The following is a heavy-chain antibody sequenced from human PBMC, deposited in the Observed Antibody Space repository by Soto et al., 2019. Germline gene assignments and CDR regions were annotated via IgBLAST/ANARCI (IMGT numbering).Heavy chain of an antibody. Sequence: QMQLVQSGPEVKKPGTSVKVSCKASGFTFTSSAVQWVRQARGQRLEWIGWIVVGSGNTNYAQKFQERVTITRDMSTSTAYMELSSLRSEDTAVYYCAAGIAVAVYYYYGMDVWGQGTTVTVSS. D-gene: IGHD6-19*01. CDR3: AAGIAVAVYYYYGMDV. CDR2: IVVGSGNT. CDR1: GFTFTSSA. V-gene: IGHV1-58*01. J-gene: IGHJ6*02.